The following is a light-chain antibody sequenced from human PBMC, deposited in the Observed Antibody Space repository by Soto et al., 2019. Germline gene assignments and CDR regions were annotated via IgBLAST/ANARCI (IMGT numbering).Light chain of an antibody. Sequence: EIVLTQSPGTLSLSPGERATLSCRASQSVTSSNLAWYQQKPGQTPRLLIYGASSRATGIPDRFSGSGSGTDFTLTIRRLEPEDFAVYYCQQYDNSPYTFGQGTNLEIK. CDR2: GAS. V-gene: IGKV3-20*01. J-gene: IGKJ2*01. CDR1: QSVTSSN. CDR3: QQYDNSPYT.